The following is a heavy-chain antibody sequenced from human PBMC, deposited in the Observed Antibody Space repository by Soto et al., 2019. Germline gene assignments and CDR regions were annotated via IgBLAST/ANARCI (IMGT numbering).Heavy chain of an antibody. CDR3: ARDCDSSTSCFSY. Sequence: SETLSLTCTVSGGSISSYYWSWIRQPPGKGLEWIGYIYYSGSTNYNPSLKSRVTISVDTSKSQFSLKLSSVTAADTAVYYCARDCDSSTSCFSYWGQGTLVTVSS. V-gene: IGHV4-59*01. D-gene: IGHD2-2*01. J-gene: IGHJ4*02. CDR1: GGSISSYY. CDR2: IYYSGST.